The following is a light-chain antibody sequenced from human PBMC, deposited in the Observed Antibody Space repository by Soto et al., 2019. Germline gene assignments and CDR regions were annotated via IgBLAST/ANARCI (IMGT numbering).Light chain of an antibody. J-gene: IGKJ1*01. CDR3: HHRINCPWT. CDR2: DAS. V-gene: IGKV3-11*01. CDR1: QRVSSY. Sequence: EIVLTQSPATLSLSPGESATLSCRASQRVSSYLAWYQQKPGQAPRLLIYDASTRAAGIPARFSGSGSGTDFTISISRLEPEDFAVYYSHHRINCPWTFGHGTKVEIK.